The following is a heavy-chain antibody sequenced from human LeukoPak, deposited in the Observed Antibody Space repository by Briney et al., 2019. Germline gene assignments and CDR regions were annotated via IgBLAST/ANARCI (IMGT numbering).Heavy chain of an antibody. V-gene: IGHV4-30-4*01. CDR1: GDSISNHDYY. CDR3: VRVPRGSYPDY. CDR2: IYYSGST. Sequence: SETLSLTCTVSGDSISNHDYYWSWIRQPPGKGLEWIGYIYYSGSTYYNPSLKSRVTISVDTSKNQFSLKLSSVTAADTAVYYCVRVPRGSYPDYWGQGTLVTVSS. D-gene: IGHD3-16*02. J-gene: IGHJ4*02.